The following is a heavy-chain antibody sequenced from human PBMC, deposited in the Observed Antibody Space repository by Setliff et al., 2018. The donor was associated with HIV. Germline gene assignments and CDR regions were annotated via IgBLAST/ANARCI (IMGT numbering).Heavy chain of an antibody. Sequence: GGSLRLSCAASGFTFSTYAMSWVRQAPGKGLEWVSVIYNGTGSTYYTDSVKGRFTISRDNSKNTLYLQMNSLRAEDTAVYYCARSGGLLRYFDWSNNWFDPWGRGTLVTVSS. CDR2: IYNGTGST. J-gene: IGHJ5*02. D-gene: IGHD3-9*01. V-gene: IGHV3-23*03. CDR1: GFTFSTYA. CDR3: ARSGGLLRYFDWSNNWFDP.